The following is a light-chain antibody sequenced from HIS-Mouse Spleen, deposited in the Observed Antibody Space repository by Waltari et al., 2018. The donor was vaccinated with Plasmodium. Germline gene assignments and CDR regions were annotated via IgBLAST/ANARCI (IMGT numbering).Light chain of an antibody. CDR1: ALQKEY. J-gene: IGLJ3*02. CDR2: EDS. Sequence: SYALTQPPSVSVSPGQTARLTCSGDALQKEYAYWYQQKSGQAPVLVIYEDSKRTSGIPERFSGSSSGTMATLTISGAQVEDEADYYCYSTDSSGNHRVFGGGTKLTVL. CDR3: YSTDSSGNHRV. V-gene: IGLV3-10*01.